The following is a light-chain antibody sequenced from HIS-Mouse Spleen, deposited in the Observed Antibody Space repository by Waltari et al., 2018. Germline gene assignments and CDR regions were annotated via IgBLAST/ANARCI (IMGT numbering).Light chain of an antibody. CDR3: QQRSNWPT. Sequence: EIVLTQSPATLSLSPGERATLSCRASQTVSSYLAWYQQKPGQAPRPLSYDASNRATGIPARFSGSGSGTDFTLTISSLEPEDFAVYYCQQRSNWPTFGPGTKVAIK. CDR2: DAS. J-gene: IGKJ3*01. V-gene: IGKV3-11*01. CDR1: QTVSSY.